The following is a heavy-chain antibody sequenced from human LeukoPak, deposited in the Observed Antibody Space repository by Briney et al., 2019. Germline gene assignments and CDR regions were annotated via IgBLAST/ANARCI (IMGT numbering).Heavy chain of an antibody. J-gene: IGHJ6*03. D-gene: IGHD2-15*01. CDR1: VFTFSSYA. V-gene: IGHV3-30*04. Sequence: GGSLRLSCAASVFTFSSYAMHWVRQAPGKGLEWVAVISYDGSNKYYADSVRGRFTISRHNSKNTLYLQMNSLRAEDTAVYYCARKDSTPYYYYMDVWGKGTTVTVSS. CDR3: ARKDSTPYYYYMDV. CDR2: ISYDGSNK.